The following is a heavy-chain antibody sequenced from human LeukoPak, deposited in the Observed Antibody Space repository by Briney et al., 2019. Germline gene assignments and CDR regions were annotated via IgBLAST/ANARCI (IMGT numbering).Heavy chain of an antibody. J-gene: IGHJ4*02. CDR2: IRYDGSDK. Sequence: PGGSLRLSCAGPGFSFCTYGMRSVRQAPGKGLEWVAFIRYDGSDKYYADSVKDRFTISRDNFKNTLYLQMNSLRSVDTAVYYCSFPGGTGWSFEYWGQGTLVTVSS. CDR1: GFSFCTYG. D-gene: IGHD6-19*01. V-gene: IGHV3-30*02. CDR3: SFPGGTGWSFEY.